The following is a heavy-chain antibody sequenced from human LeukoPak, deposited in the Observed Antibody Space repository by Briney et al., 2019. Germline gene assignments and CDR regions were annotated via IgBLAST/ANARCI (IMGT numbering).Heavy chain of an antibody. V-gene: IGHV3-64D*06. CDR2: ISSNGDNT. J-gene: IGHJ4*02. CDR1: GFTFSTYV. Sequence: GGSLRPSCSVSGFTFSTYVMHWVRQAPGKGLEYVSAISSNGDNTYYADSVKGRFTISRDNSKNTLYLQMSSLRADDTAVYYCVRGTGYWGQGTLVTVSS. CDR3: VRGTGY.